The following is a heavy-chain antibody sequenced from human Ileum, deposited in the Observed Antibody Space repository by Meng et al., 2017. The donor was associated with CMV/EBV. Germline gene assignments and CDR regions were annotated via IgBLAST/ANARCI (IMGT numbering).Heavy chain of an antibody. Sequence: SETLSLTCTVSSDSISSYYWSWIRQPPGKGLEWIGYIYNSGSTNYNPSLKSRVTISVDTSKNQFSLKLSSVTAADTAVYYCARAYCSSTSCYRGYYYGMDVWGQGTTVTVSS. J-gene: IGHJ6*02. D-gene: IGHD2-2*02. CDR3: ARAYCSSTSCYRGYYYGMDV. V-gene: IGHV4-59*12. CDR2: IYNSGST. CDR1: SDSISSYY.